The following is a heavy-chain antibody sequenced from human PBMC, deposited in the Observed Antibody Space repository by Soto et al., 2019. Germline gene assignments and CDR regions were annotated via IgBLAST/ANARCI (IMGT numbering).Heavy chain of an antibody. J-gene: IGHJ4*02. CDR2: ISISGSNI. Sequence: ESGGGLVKPGGSLRLSCAASGFTFNDYYMTWIRQAPGKGLEWISYISISGSNIHYADSVKGRFTISRDNAKKSLYLQMDSLRAEDTAVYFCARGWRYDFWSGYFELWGQGALVTVSS. CDR1: GFTFNDYY. D-gene: IGHD3-3*01. CDR3: ARGWRYDFWSGYFEL. V-gene: IGHV3-11*01.